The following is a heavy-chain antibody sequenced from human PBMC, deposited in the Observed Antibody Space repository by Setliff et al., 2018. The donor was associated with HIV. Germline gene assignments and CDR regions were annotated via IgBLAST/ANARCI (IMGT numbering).Heavy chain of an antibody. D-gene: IGHD3-10*01. Sequence: GGSLRLSCAASGFTFSTYDMHWVRQATGKGLEWVSGIGTVGDTDYPGSVKGRFAISRENAKYSLYLQMNSLRAGDTAGYYCARGRYYGSGSYGSSGGLDYWGQGTLVTVSS. CDR2: IGTVGDT. J-gene: IGHJ4*02. CDR3: ARGRYYGSGSYGSSGGLDY. V-gene: IGHV3-13*01. CDR1: GFTFSTYD.